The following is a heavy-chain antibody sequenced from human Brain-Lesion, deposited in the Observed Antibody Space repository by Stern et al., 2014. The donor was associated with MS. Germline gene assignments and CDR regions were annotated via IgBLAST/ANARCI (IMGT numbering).Heavy chain of an antibody. CDR3: ARELPDLNAFDI. D-gene: IGHD1-14*01. Sequence: VQLLESGPGLVKPSGTLSLTCAVSGGSISSSNWWSWVRQSPGKGLEWIGEIYHSGGTKYSPSFESRVIISVDKSKNQFSLKLSYVTAADTAVYYCARELPDLNAFDIWCQGTMVTVSS. CDR1: GGSISSSNW. V-gene: IGHV4-4*02. CDR2: IYHSGGT. J-gene: IGHJ3*02.